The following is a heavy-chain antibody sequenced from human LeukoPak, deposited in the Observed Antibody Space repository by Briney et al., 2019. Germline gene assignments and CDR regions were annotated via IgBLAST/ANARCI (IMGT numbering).Heavy chain of an antibody. CDR1: GGSISSGDYY. J-gene: IGHJ2*01. CDR3: ARGGDGYSSGTYWYFDL. CDR2: IYYRGST. D-gene: IGHD5-24*01. V-gene: IGHV4-61*08. Sequence: PSQTLSLTCTVSGGSISSGDYYWSWIRQPPGKRMEWIGYIYYRGSTNYNPSLKSRVTISVDTSKNQFSLNLNSVTAADTAVYYCARGGDGYSSGTYWYFDLWGRGTLVTVSS.